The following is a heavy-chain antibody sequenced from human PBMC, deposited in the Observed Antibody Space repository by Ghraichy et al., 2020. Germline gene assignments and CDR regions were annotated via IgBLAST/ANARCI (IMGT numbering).Heavy chain of an antibody. CDR1: GGSISSSSYY. CDR2: IYYSGST. Sequence: SETLSLTCTVSGGSISSSSYYWGWIRQPPGKGLEWIGSIYYSGSTYYNPSLKSRVTISVDTSKNQFSLKLSSVTAADTAVYYCARRGGVGGSSSGFDYWGQGTLVTVSS. CDR3: ARRGGVGGSSSGFDY. J-gene: IGHJ4*02. D-gene: IGHD6-6*01. V-gene: IGHV4-39*07.